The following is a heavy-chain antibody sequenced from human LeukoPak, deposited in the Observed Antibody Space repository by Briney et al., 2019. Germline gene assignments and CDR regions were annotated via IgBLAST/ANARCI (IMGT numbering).Heavy chain of an antibody. CDR1: GFTVSSNY. V-gene: IGHV3-66*01. CDR2: IYSGGST. Sequence: PGGSLRLSCAASGFTVSSNYMSWVRQAPGKGLEWVSVIYSGGSTYYADSVKGRFTISRDNAKNSLSLQMNNLRGEDTAVYYCATYLRSGPIDSWAQGTLVTVSS. J-gene: IGHJ4*02. CDR3: ATYLRSGPIDS. D-gene: IGHD2/OR15-2a*01.